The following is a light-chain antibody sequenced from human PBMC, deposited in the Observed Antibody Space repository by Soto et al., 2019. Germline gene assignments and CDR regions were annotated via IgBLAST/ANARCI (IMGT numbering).Light chain of an antibody. Sequence: SYAPTQPPSVSVAPGQTARITCEGNKLGSYSLHWYQHKPGQAPLLVVYDDSDRPSGIPERFSGSNSENTAPLTISRVEVGDEADYYCQVWDSKSGHQVVGGGTKVTVL. J-gene: IGLJ2*01. CDR1: KLGSYS. V-gene: IGLV3-21*02. CDR2: DDS. CDR3: QVWDSKSGHQV.